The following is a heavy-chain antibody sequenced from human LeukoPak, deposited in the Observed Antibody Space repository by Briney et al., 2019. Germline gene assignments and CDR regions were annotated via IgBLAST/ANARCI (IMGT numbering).Heavy chain of an antibody. D-gene: IGHD1-14*01. J-gene: IGHJ6*03. CDR2: IIPIFDTA. Sequence: ASVKVSCKASGGTFSSFAISWVRQAPGQGLEWMGGIIPIFDTANYAQKFQGRVTITADKSTSTAYMELSSLRSEDTAVYYCARFTGIRYYYYMDVWGKGTTVTVSS. CDR3: ARFTGIRYYYYMDV. V-gene: IGHV1-69*06. CDR1: GGTFSSFA.